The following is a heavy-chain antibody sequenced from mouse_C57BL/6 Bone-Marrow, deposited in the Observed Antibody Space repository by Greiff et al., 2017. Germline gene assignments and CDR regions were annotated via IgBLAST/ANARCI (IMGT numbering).Heavy chain of an antibody. CDR3: ARSPAYYSNSGFAY. V-gene: IGHV1-52*01. CDR2: IDPSNSET. J-gene: IGHJ3*01. CDR1: GYTFTSYW. D-gene: IGHD2-5*01. Sequence: VQLQQPGAELVRPGSSVKLSCKASGYTFTSYWMHWVKQRPIQGLEWIGNIDPSNSETHYNQKFKDKATLTVDKSSSKAYMQLSHLTSESSPVYYYARSPAYYSNSGFAYWGQGTLVTGSA.